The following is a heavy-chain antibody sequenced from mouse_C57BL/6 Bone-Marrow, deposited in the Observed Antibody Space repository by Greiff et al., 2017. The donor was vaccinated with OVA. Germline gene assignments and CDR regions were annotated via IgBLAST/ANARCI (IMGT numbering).Heavy chain of an antibody. CDR2: IRNKPNGSTT. Sequence: EVMLVESGGGLVQPGDSLSLSCAASGFTFTNYYMSWVRQPPGTALEWLAFIRNKPNGSTTEYSASVKGRFTISSDNSQSILYLQMNALRAEDSATYYCARYKGRVAVDYFDYWGQGTALTVSS. D-gene: IGHD1-1*01. J-gene: IGHJ2*01. CDR3: ARYKGRVAVDYFDY. CDR1: GFTFTNYY. V-gene: IGHV7-3*01.